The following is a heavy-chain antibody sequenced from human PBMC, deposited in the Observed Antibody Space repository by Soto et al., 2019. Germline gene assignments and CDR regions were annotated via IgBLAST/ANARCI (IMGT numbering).Heavy chain of an antibody. Sequence: SETLSLTCAVSGGSISSGGYSWSWIRQPPGKGLEWIGYIYHSGSTYYNPSLKSRVTISVDRSKNQFSLKLSSVTAADTAVYYCAVVVITGWFDPWGQGTLVTVSS. CDR1: GGSISSGGYS. V-gene: IGHV4-30-2*01. J-gene: IGHJ5*02. D-gene: IGHD3-22*01. CDR2: IYHSGST. CDR3: AVVVITGWFDP.